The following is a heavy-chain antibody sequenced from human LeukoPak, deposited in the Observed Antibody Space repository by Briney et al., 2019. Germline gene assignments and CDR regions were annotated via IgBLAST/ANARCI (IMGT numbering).Heavy chain of an antibody. V-gene: IGHV1-69*13. D-gene: IGHD2-15*01. Sequence: SVKVSCKASGGTFSSYAISWVRQAPGQGLEWMGGIIPIFGTANYAQKFQGRVTITADESTSTAYMELSSLRSEDTAVYYCAREPPNCSGGSCYRFDPWGQGTLVTVSS. J-gene: IGHJ5*02. CDR2: IIPIFGTA. CDR1: GGTFSSYA. CDR3: AREPPNCSGGSCYRFDP.